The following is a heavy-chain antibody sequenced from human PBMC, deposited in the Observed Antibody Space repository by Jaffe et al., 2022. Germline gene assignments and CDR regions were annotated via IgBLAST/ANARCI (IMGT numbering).Heavy chain of an antibody. Sequence: EVQLVESGGGLVQPGGSLRLSCAASGFTFSDHYMDWVRQAPGKGLEWVGRTRNKANSYTTEYAASVKGRFTISRDDSKNSLYLQMNSLKTEDTAVYYCAREVGGLRGYYYYYMDVWGKGTTVTVSS. CDR1: GFTFSDHY. CDR2: TRNKANSYTT. CDR3: AREVGGLRGYYYYYMDV. V-gene: IGHV3-72*01. D-gene: IGHD4-17*01. J-gene: IGHJ6*03.